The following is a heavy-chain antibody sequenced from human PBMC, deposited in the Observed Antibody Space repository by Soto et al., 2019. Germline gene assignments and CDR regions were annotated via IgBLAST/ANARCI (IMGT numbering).Heavy chain of an antibody. CDR3: TTGLTYYYDTSGHYWVGAMDV. D-gene: IGHD3-22*01. CDR1: GDTFSNVW. J-gene: IGHJ6*02. Sequence: EVQLVESGGGLVKPGGSLRLSCTASGDTFSNVWMNWVRQAPGKGLEWVGRIKSKSDDETTDYAAPVKGRFNISREDSKNTLYLQMNSLKTEDTAVYYCTTGLTYYYDTSGHYWVGAMDVWGQGITVTVSS. CDR2: IKSKSDDETT. V-gene: IGHV3-15*01.